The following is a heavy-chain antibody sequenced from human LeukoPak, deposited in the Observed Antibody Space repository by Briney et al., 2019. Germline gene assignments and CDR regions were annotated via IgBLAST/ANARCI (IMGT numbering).Heavy chain of an antibody. CDR2: INPNSGGT. V-gene: IGHV1-2*02. D-gene: IGHD1-1*01. J-gene: IGHJ4*02. CDR3: ARDGSWNDAVGPVDY. Sequence: ASVKVSCKASGYTSTGYYMHWVRQAPGQGLEWMGWINPNSGGTSYAQKFQGRVTMTRDTSISTAYMELSRLTSDDTAVYYCARDGSWNDAVGPVDYWGQGTLITVSS. CDR1: GYTSTGYY.